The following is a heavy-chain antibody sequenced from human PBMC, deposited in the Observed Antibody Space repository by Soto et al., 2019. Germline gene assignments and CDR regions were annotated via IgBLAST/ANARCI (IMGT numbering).Heavy chain of an antibody. D-gene: IGHD1-1*01. Sequence: QVHLVQSGAEVKKPGASVKVSCKCSGYTFTSYGITWVRQAPGQGLEWMGWISAHNGNTDYAQKVQGRVTVPRDTSTSTAYMELRSLRSDDTAVYYCARGRYGDYWGQRALVTVSS. CDR2: ISAHNGNT. V-gene: IGHV1-18*01. J-gene: IGHJ4*02. CDR1: GYTFTSYG. CDR3: ARGRYGDY.